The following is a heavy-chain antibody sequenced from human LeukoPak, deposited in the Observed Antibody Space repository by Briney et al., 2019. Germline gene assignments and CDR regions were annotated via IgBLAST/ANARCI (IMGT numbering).Heavy chain of an antibody. V-gene: IGHV1-2*02. CDR1: GYTFTGYY. CDR3: ARMYSSSSDYYYYYMDV. D-gene: IGHD6-13*01. J-gene: IGHJ6*03. CDR2: INPNSGGT. Sequence: ASVKVSCKASGYTFTGYYMHWVRQAPGQGLEWMGWINPNSGGTNYAQKFQGRVTMTRDTSISTAYMELSRLRSDDTAVYYCARMYSSSSDYYYYYMDVWGKGTTATVYS.